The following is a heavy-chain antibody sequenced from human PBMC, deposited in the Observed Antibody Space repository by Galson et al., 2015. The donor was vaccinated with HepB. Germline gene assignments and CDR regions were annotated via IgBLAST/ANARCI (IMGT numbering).Heavy chain of an antibody. CDR1: GYTFTSYG. V-gene: IGHV1-18*01. J-gene: IGHJ6*03. Sequence: SVKVSCKASGYTFTSYGISWVRQAPGQGLEWMGWISAYNGNTNYAQKLQGRVTMTTDTSTSTAYMELRSLRSDDTAVYYCARERGPYYYYYYYMDVWGKGTTVTVSS. CDR2: ISAYNGNT. CDR3: ARERGPYYYYYYYMDV.